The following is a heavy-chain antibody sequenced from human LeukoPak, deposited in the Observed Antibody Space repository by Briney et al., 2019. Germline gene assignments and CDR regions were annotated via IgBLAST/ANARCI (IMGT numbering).Heavy chain of an antibody. CDR1: GFTFSSYW. Sequence: GGSLRLSCAASGFTFSSYWMHWVRQAPGKGLVWVSRINSDGSSTSYADSVKGRFTISRDNAKNTLYLQMNSLRAEDTAVYYCARDLYSSSWYVSLWFDPWGQGTLVTVSS. CDR3: ARDLYSSSWYVSLWFDP. V-gene: IGHV3-74*01. J-gene: IGHJ5*02. CDR2: INSDGSST. D-gene: IGHD6-13*01.